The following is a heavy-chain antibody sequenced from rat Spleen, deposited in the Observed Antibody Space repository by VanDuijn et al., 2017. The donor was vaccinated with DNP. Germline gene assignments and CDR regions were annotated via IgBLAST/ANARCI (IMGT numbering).Heavy chain of an antibody. CDR2: IWGGGST. V-gene: IGHV2S12*01. J-gene: IGHJ2*01. Sequence: VQLVESGGGLVQPGRSLKLSCAASGFTFSAYYVAWVRQPPGKGLEWIAAIWGGGSTDYNSALKSRPRISRDTSKSQVLLEMNSLQTEDTAMYFCARWHLYLSYFDYWGQGVMVTVSS. CDR1: GFTFSAYY. CDR3: ARWHLYLSYFDY. D-gene: IGHD1-2*01.